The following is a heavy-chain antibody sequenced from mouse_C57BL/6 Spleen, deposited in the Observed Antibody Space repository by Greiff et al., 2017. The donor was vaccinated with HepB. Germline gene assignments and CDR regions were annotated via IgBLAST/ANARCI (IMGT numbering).Heavy chain of an antibody. D-gene: IGHD2-4*01. V-gene: IGHV5-4*03. J-gene: IGHJ3*01. CDR2: ISYGGSYT. Sequence: EVMLVESGGGLVKPGGSLKLSCEASGFTFSSYAMSWVRQTPDKRLEWVATISYGGSYTNYPDNVKGRFTISRDNAKNNLYLQMSQLKSEDTAMYYCARRYDYHFAYWGQGTLVTVSA. CDR3: ARRYDYHFAY. CDR1: GFTFSSYA.